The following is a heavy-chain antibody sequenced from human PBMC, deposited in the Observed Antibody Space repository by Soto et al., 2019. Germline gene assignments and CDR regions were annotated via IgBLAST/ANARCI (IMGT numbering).Heavy chain of an antibody. V-gene: IGHV4-39*01. Sequence: SETLSLTCTVSGGYISSSSYYWGWIRQPPGKGLEWIGSIYYSGSTYYNPSLKSRVTISVDTSKNQFSLKLSSVTAADTAVYYCARTGGAYYYGMDVWGQGTTVTVSS. CDR2: IYYSGST. CDR3: ARTGGAYYYGMDV. J-gene: IGHJ6*02. D-gene: IGHD7-27*01. CDR1: GGYISSSSYY.